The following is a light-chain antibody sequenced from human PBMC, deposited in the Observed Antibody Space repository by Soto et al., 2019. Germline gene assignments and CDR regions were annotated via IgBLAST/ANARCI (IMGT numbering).Light chain of an antibody. CDR3: QQYGSSRT. J-gene: IGKJ1*01. V-gene: IGKV3-20*01. CDR1: QSVSSSY. CDR2: GAS. Sequence: ENVLTQSPGTLSLSPGERATLSCRASQSVSSSYLAWYQQKPGQAPRLLIYGASSRATGIPDRFSGSGSGTDFTLTIGRLEPEDFAVYYCQQYGSSRTFGQGTKV.